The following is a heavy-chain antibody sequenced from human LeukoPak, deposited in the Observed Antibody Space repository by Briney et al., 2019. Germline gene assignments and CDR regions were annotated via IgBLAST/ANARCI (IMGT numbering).Heavy chain of an antibody. CDR3: ARGGGLDV. CDR2: INHNGNVN. V-gene: IGHV3-7*03. CDR1: GNYW. D-gene: IGHD3-16*01. J-gene: IGHJ6*02. Sequence: GGSLRLSCAASGNYWMHWVRQAPGKGLEWVASINHNGNVNYYVDSVKGRFTISRDNAKNSLYLQMSNLRAEDTAVYFCARGGGLDVWGQGATVTVSS.